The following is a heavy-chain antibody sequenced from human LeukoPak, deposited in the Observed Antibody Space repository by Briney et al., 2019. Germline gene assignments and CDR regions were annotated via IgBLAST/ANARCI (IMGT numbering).Heavy chain of an antibody. CDR2: ISSSSSTI. J-gene: IGHJ4*02. D-gene: IGHD3-3*01. V-gene: IGHV3-48*01. Sequence: GGSLRLSCAASGFTFSSYSMNWVRQAPGKGLEWVSYISSSSSTIYYADSVKGRFTISRDNAKNSLYLQTNSLRAEDTAVYYCARGAILSNYDFWSGYPGYFDYWGQGTLVTVSS. CDR3: ARGAILSNYDFWSGYPGYFDY. CDR1: GFTFSSYS.